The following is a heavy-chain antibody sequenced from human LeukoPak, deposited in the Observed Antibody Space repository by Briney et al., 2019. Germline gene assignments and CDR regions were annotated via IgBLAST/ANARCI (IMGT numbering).Heavy chain of an antibody. CDR1: GFIFDDYA. CDR3: AKSKDSSYYWVNDY. J-gene: IGHJ4*02. V-gene: IGHV3-9*01. Sequence: QPGGSLRLSCAASGFIFDDYAMHWVRQAPGKGLGWVSGITWNRGNIGYADSVKGRFTISRDNSKKTLYLQMNSLRAEDTAVYYCAKSKDSSYYWVNDYWGQGTLVTVSS. D-gene: IGHD1-26*01. CDR2: ITWNRGNI.